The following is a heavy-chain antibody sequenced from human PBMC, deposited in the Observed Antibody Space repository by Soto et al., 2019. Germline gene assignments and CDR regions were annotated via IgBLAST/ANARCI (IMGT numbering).Heavy chain of an antibody. J-gene: IGHJ4*02. CDR2: ITTSGDRS. D-gene: IGHD3-22*01. V-gene: IGHV3-23*01. CDR1: GFNFSSYA. Sequence: EVQLLESGGRLIQPGGSLRLSCAASGFNFSSYAMSWIRQAPGKGPEWVAGITTSGDRSGYADSVKGRFTVSRDNSQNTMYLQLNSLRGDDTAIYYCARGLEAGYYFAYWGQGTVVTVSS. CDR3: ARGLEAGYYFAY.